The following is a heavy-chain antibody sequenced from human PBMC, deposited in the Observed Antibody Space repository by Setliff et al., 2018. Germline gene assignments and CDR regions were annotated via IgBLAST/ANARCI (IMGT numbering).Heavy chain of an antibody. Sequence: GASVKVSCKASGGTFRNYGITWVRQAPGQGLEWMGGIIPIFGTTDYAQKFQGRVTITTDESTSTAYMEMSSLRSEDTAVYYCARERGDIVSTTSYYYYMDVWGKGTTVTVSS. CDR1: GGTFRNYG. D-gene: IGHD5-12*01. J-gene: IGHJ6*03. CDR2: IIPIFGTT. CDR3: ARERGDIVSTTSYYYYMDV. V-gene: IGHV1-69*05.